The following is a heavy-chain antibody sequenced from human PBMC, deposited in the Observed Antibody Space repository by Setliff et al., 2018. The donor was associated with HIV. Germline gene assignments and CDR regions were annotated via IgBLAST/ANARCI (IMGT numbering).Heavy chain of an antibody. J-gene: IGHJ4*02. CDR2: ISAYNGNK. CDR3: ARFPNPSQIVVVMPPDY. D-gene: IGHD3-22*01. Sequence: ASVKVSCKASGYSFTSYGISWVRQAPGQGLEWMGWISAYNGNKNYAQKIQDRLTMTIDTSTSTAYMELRSLRSDDTAVYYCARFPNPSQIVVVMPPDYWGQGTLVTVSS. V-gene: IGHV1-18*01. CDR1: GYSFTSYG.